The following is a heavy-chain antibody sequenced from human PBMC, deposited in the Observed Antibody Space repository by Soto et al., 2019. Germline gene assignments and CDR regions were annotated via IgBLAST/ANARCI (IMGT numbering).Heavy chain of an antibody. V-gene: IGHV4-4*02. CDR3: ARTVVVTASPWFDP. J-gene: IGHJ5*02. CDR2: IDHSGRT. CDR1: GGSIRSSNW. D-gene: IGHD2-21*02. Sequence: QVQLQESGPGLVKPSGTLSLTCAVSGGSIRSSNWWSWVSQPPGKGLEWIGEIDHSGRTNYNPALMTRVTTSVDKTKNQSALKLCSVTAADTALYYWARTVVVTASPWFDPWGQGTLVTVSS.